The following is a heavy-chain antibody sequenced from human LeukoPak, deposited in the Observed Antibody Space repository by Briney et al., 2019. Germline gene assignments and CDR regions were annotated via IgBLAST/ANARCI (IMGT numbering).Heavy chain of an antibody. J-gene: IGHJ4*02. Sequence: GESLKISCKDSGYSFTNYWIGWVRQMPGKGLEWMGIIHSADSNTKYSPSFQGQVTISADKSISTAYLQWSGLKASDTAMYYCTGARHGDYRWDYWGQGTLVTVSS. V-gene: IGHV5-51*01. CDR1: GYSFTNYW. CDR3: TGARHGDYRWDY. D-gene: IGHD4-17*01. CDR2: IHSADSNT.